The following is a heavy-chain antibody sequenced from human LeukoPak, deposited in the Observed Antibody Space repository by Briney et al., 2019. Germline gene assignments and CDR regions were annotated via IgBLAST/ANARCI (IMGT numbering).Heavy chain of an antibody. J-gene: IGHJ4*02. CDR2: IKPDGSEK. Sequence: GGSLRLSCAASGFTHSNYWMTWVRQAPGKGLEWVANIKPDGSEKYYVDSVKGRFTISRDNAKKSLYLQMNSLRAEDTAVYYCAREVRRDGNRFDYWGQGTLVTVSS. CDR3: AREVRRDGNRFDY. CDR1: GFTHSNYW. V-gene: IGHV3-7*01. D-gene: IGHD5-24*01.